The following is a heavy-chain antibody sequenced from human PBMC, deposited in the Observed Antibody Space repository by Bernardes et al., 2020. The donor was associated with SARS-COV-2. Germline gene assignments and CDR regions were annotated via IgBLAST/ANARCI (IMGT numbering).Heavy chain of an antibody. CDR2: IYPGDSDT. CDR1: GYTFFNRW. Sequence: GESLKISCKGSGYTFFNRWIAWVRQMPGQGLEWMGIIYPGDSDTIYSPSFRGQVTISADKSINTAYLQWSSLKASDTAMYYCARGSGGKPVYGSGSYYVYWGQGSLVTVSS. V-gene: IGHV5-51*01. J-gene: IGHJ4*02. D-gene: IGHD3-10*01. CDR3: ARGSGGKPVYGSGSYYVY.